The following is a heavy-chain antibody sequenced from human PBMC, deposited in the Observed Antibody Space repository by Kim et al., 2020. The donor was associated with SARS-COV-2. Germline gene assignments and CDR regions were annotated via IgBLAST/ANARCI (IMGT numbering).Heavy chain of an antibody. CDR2: INAGNGNT. J-gene: IGHJ6*02. CDR3: ARASGYSYAWPYYYGMDV. CDR1: GYTFTSYA. V-gene: IGHV1-3*01. Sequence: ASVKVSCKASGYTFTSYAMHWVRQAPGQRLEWMGWINAGNGNTKYSQKFQGRVTITRDTSASTAYMELSSLRSEDTAVYYCARASGYSYAWPYYYGMDVWGQGTTVTVSS. D-gene: IGHD5-18*01.